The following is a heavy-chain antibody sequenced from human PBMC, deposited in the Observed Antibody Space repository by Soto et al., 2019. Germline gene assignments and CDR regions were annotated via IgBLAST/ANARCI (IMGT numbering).Heavy chain of an antibody. CDR1: GLNFDDFA. CDR2: ITWNSRVL. D-gene: IGHD3-3*01. V-gene: IGHV3-9*01. CDR3: AKVRYDFWSPYYFDS. J-gene: IGHJ4*02. Sequence: EVQLVESGGRLVQPGMSLRLSCVGTGLNFDDFAMHWVRQAPGKGLEWVSGITWNSRVLAYADSVKGRFTISRDNARNSLYLQMDSLRDEDTALYYCAKVRYDFWSPYYFDSWGQGTLVTVSS.